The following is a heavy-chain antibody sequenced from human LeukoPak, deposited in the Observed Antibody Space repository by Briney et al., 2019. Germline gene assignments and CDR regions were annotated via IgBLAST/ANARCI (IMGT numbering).Heavy chain of an antibody. V-gene: IGHV3-11*01. CDR3: ARYRVITNDYFDS. CDR1: GFTFGDYY. D-gene: IGHD3-16*01. CDR2: ISNSGNTI. Sequence: GGSLRLSCAASGFTFGDYYMTWIRQAPGKGLEWVSYISNSGNTIKEADSVKGRFTISRYNAQNSLFLQMKSLRAEDTAVYYCARYRVITNDYFDSWGQGTLVTVSS. J-gene: IGHJ4*02.